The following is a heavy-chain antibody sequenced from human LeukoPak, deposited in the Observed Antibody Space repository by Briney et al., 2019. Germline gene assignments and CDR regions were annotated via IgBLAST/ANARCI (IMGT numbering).Heavy chain of an antibody. J-gene: IGHJ3*02. CDR3: ARLPLQYNTAMASGEGYCSGGSCYSDAFDI. CDR2: IYHSGST. Sequence: TPSETLSLTCAVSGFSVSSAYYWGWIRQPPGKGLEWIGSIYHSGSTFYNPSLKSRVTISVDTSKNQFSLKLSSVTAADTAVYYCARLPLQYNTAMASGEGYCSGGSCYSDAFDIWGQGTMVTVSS. V-gene: IGHV4-38-2*01. D-gene: IGHD2-15*01. CDR1: GFSVSSAYY.